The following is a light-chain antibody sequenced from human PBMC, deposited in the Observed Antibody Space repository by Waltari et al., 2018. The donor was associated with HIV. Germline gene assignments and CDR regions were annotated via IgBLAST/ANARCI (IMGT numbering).Light chain of an antibody. V-gene: IGLV1-40*01. J-gene: IGLJ1*01. CDR3: QSYDSSLSGYV. Sequence: QSVLTQPPSVSGAPGQRVTLSCTGSRSNIGAGYDVHWYQQLPGTAPKLLIYGNSNRPSGVPDRFSGSKSGTSASLAITGLQAEDEADYYCQSYDSSLSGYVFGTGTKVTVL. CDR2: GNS. CDR1: RSNIGAGYD.